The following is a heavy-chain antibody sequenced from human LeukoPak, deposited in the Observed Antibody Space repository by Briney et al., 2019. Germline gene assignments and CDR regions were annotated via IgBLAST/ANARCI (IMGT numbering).Heavy chain of an antibody. CDR2: ISAYNGNT. CDR1: GYTFTSYG. J-gene: IGHJ4*02. D-gene: IGHD6-19*01. Sequence: ASVKVSCKASGYTFTSYGISWVRQAPGQGLEWMGWISAYNGNTNYAQKLQGRVTMTTDTSTSTAYMELRSLRSEDTAVYYCARDRWYSSGWPRFDYWGQGTLVTVSS. V-gene: IGHV1-18*01. CDR3: ARDRWYSSGWPRFDY.